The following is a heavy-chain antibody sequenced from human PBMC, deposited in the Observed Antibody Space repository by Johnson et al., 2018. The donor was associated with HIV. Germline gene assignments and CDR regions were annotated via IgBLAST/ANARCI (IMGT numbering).Heavy chain of an antibody. Sequence: VQLVESGGGLVKPGGSLRLSCVASGFTFSSAWMGWVRQAPGKGLEWVGRIKSKTDGGTTDYAAPVKGRFTISRDDSKNTLYLQMNRLKTEDSAVYYCTTGRPSSAAFDIWGQGTMVTVSS. J-gene: IGHJ3*02. CDR2: IKSKTDGGTT. CDR3: TTGRPSSAAFDI. CDR1: GFTFSSAW. V-gene: IGHV3-15*01.